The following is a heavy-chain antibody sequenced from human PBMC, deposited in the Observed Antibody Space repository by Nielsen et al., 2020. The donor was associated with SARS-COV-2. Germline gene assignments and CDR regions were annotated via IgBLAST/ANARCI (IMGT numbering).Heavy chain of an antibody. D-gene: IGHD3/OR15-3a*01. CDR3: AKGTVLDY. CDR1: GFAFDDFA. CDR2: ISWNSGKI. V-gene: IGHV3-9*01. Sequence: SLKISCVASGFAFDDFAMHWVRQAPGKGLEYVSGISWNSGKIDYADSAKGRFTISRDNAKNSLYLQMDSLRVEDTAVYYCAKGTVLDYWGQGTLVTVSS. J-gene: IGHJ4*02.